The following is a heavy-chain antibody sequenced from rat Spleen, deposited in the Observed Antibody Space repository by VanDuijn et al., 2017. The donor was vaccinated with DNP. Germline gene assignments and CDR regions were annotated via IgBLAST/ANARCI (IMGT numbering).Heavy chain of an antibody. CDR1: RFTFSDYY. CDR3: ARHVLPLRVWDY. CDR2: ISYDGGSA. J-gene: IGHJ2*01. Sequence: EVQLVESGGGLVQPGRSLKLSCAASRFTFSDYYMAWVRQAPTKGLEWVAYISYDGGSAYYGDSVKGRFTISRDNAKSILYLQMNSLRSDDMATYYCARHVLPLRVWDYWGQGVMVTVSS. D-gene: IGHD4-1*01. V-gene: IGHV5-22*01.